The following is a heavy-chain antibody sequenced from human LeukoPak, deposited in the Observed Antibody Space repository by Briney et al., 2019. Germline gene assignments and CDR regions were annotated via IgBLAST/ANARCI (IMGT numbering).Heavy chain of an antibody. J-gene: IGHJ4*02. Sequence: GGSLRLSCAASGFTVSSNYKSWVRQAPGKGLEWVSVIYSGGSTYYADSVKGRFTISRDNSKNTLYLQMNSLRAEDTAVYYCARGQNYYDSSGYYHPFYDYWGQGTLVTVSS. CDR3: ARGQNYYDSSGYYHPFYDY. D-gene: IGHD3-22*01. CDR2: IYSGGST. CDR1: GFTVSSNY. V-gene: IGHV3-53*01.